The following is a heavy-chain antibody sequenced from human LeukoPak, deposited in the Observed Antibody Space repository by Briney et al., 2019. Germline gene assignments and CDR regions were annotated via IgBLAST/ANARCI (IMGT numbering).Heavy chain of an antibody. CDR2: INPNSGGT. Sequence: ASVKVSCKASGYTFTGYYMHWVRQAPGQGLEWMGWINPNSGGTNYAQKFQGRVTMTRDTSISTAYMELSRLRSDDTAVYYCARDPGDDFVVPGDPWGQGTLVTVSS. CDR1: GYTFTGYY. D-gene: IGHD2-2*01. CDR3: ARDPGDDFVVPGDP. V-gene: IGHV1-2*02. J-gene: IGHJ5*02.